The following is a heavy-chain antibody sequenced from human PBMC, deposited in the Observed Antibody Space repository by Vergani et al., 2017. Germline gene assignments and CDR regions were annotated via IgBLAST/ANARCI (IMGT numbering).Heavy chain of an antibody. CDR1: GGSFSGYY. Sequence: QVQLQQWGAGLLKPSETLSLTCAVYGGSFSGYYWSWIRQPPGKGLKWIGEINHSGSTNYNPSLKSRVTISVDTSKNQFSLKLSSVTAADTAVYYCARGPRGIYCSSTSCPRRYWFDPWGQGTLVTVSS. D-gene: IGHD2-2*01. CDR2: INHSGST. J-gene: IGHJ5*02. V-gene: IGHV4-34*01. CDR3: ARGPRGIYCSSTSCPRRYWFDP.